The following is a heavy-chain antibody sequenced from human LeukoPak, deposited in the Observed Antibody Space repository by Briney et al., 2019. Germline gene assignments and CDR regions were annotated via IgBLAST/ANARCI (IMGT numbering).Heavy chain of an antibody. Sequence: SETLSLTCTLSGGFISSSLYHWGWIRQPAGKDVEGLGSIYYTGTTHYSPSLKSRVTISVDTSKHQFSLNLSPVTAADTAVYYCARQEIGLRSFDPWGQGTLVTVSS. CDR1: GGFISSSLYH. CDR2: IYYTGTT. CDR3: ARQEIGLRSFDP. V-gene: IGHV4-39*01. J-gene: IGHJ5*02.